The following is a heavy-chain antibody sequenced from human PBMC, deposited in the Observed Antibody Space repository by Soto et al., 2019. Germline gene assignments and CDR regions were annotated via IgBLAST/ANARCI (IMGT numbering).Heavy chain of an antibody. CDR3: ARGRDPSTAYYYYYYMDV. V-gene: IGHV1-3*01. Sequence: ASVKVSCKASGYTFTSYAMHWVRQAPGQRPEWMGWINAGNGNTNYAQKLQGRVTMTTDTSTSTAYMELRSLRSDDTAVYYCARGRDPSTAYYYYYYMDVWGKGTTVTVSS. J-gene: IGHJ6*03. CDR1: GYTFTSYA. CDR2: INAGNGNT. D-gene: IGHD2-2*01.